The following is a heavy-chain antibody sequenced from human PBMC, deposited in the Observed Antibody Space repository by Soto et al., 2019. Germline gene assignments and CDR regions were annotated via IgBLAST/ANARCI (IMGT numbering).Heavy chain of an antibody. CDR3: ARDPLWGTAMVLWYFDL. D-gene: IGHD5-18*01. V-gene: IGHV3-30-3*01. Sequence: QVQLVESGGVVVQPGRSLRLSCAASGFTFSSYAMHWVRQAPGKGLEWVAVISYDGSNKYYADSVKGRCTISRDNSKNALYLQIPRLRAEDTAVYYCARDPLWGTAMVLWYFDLWGRGTLVTVSS. CDR2: ISYDGSNK. CDR1: GFTFSSYA. J-gene: IGHJ2*01.